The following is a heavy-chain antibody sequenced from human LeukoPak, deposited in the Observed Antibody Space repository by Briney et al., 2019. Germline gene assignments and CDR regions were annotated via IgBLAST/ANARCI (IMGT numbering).Heavy chain of an antibody. CDR3: AGTYYGGNSVLYFDY. J-gene: IGHJ4*02. D-gene: IGHD4-23*01. CDR1: GGSISSYY. CDR2: IYYSGST. V-gene: IGHV4-59*01. Sequence: KTSETLSLTCTVSGGSISSYYWSWIRQPPGKGLEWIGYIYYSGSTNYNPSLKSRVTVSVDTSKNQFSLKLSSVTAADTAVYYCAGTYYGGNSVLYFDYWGQGTLVTVSS.